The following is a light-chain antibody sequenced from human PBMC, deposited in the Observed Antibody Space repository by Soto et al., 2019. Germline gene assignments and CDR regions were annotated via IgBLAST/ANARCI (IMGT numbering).Light chain of an antibody. V-gene: IGKV1-33*01. J-gene: IGKJ4*01. Sequence: DIQMTQSPSSMSASVGDRVTITCQTSQAISNRLNWYQHRAGEAPKLLIYDSTKLETGVPSRFSGGGYGTDFTFTSTSLQPEDVATYDCQQYDSGLSCGGGTKLEFK. CDR1: QAISNR. CDR3: QQYDSGLS. CDR2: DST.